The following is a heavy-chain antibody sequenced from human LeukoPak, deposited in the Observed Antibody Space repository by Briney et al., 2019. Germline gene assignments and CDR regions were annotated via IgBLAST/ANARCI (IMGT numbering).Heavy chain of an antibody. CDR1: GFTFSSYS. J-gene: IGHJ5*02. V-gene: IGHV3-21*01. Sequence: PGGSLRLSCAASGFTFSSYSMNWVRQAPGKGLEWVSSISSSRSYIYYADSVKGRFTISRDNAKNSLYLQMNSLRAEDTAVYYCVRDWPGDSYGADPWGQGTLVTVSS. CDR2: ISSSRSYI. CDR3: VRDWPGDSYGADP. D-gene: IGHD5-18*01.